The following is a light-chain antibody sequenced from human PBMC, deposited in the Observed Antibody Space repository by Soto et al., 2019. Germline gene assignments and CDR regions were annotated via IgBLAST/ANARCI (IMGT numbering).Light chain of an antibody. CDR1: SSNVGGNDY. V-gene: IGLV2-14*01. Sequence: QSVLTQPAYVSGSPGQSITISCTGTSSNVGGNDYVSWYEQHPGKAPKLIIYAFSSRPSGVSNRFTGSKSGNTASLTISGLQADDEADYYCSSSAASSTWVYGGGTKLTV. CDR2: AFS. CDR3: SSSAASSTWV. J-gene: IGLJ3*02.